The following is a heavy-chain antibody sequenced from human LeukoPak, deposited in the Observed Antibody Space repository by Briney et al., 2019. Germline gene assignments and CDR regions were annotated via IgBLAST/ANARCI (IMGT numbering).Heavy chain of an antibody. Sequence: SETLSLTCAVYGGSFGGYYWSWIRQPPGKGLEWIGEINHSGSTNYNPSLKSRVTISVDTSKNQFSLKLSSVTAADTAVYYCARGGYSGYDYAFDYWGQGTLVTVSS. V-gene: IGHV4-34*01. CDR3: ARGGYSGYDYAFDY. CDR1: GGSFGGYY. D-gene: IGHD5-12*01. CDR2: INHSGST. J-gene: IGHJ4*02.